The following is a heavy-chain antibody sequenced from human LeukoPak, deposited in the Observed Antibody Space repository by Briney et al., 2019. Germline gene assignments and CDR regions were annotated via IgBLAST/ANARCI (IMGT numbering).Heavy chain of an antibody. D-gene: IGHD2/OR15-2a*01. Sequence: GESLKISCKGSGYSFTNYWIGWVRQMPGKGLEWMGIISPGGSDTTYSPSFQGQVTISADKSITTAYLQWSSLKASDTAMYYCARLASMNSFDIWGQGTMVTVSS. CDR3: ARLASMNSFDI. CDR2: ISPGGSDT. V-gene: IGHV5-51*01. J-gene: IGHJ3*02. CDR1: GYSFTNYW.